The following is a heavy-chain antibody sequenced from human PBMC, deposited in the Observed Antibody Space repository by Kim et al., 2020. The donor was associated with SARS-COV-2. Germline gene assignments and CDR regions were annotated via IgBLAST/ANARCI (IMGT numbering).Heavy chain of an antibody. CDR3: ARAPAQWELPGF. D-gene: IGHD1-26*01. Sequence: GGSLRLSCAASGFTFSSYAMHWVRQAPGKGLEWVAVISYDGINKYYADSVEGRFTISRDNSKNTLYLEMNSLRVEDTAVYYCARAPAQWELPGFWGQGTLVTVSS. V-gene: IGHV3-30-3*01. J-gene: IGHJ4*02. CDR1: GFTFSSYA. CDR2: ISYDGINK.